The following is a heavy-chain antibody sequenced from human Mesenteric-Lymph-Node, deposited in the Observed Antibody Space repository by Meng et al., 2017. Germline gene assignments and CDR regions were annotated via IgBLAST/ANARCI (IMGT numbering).Heavy chain of an antibody. CDR2: ISAYNGTP. D-gene: IGHD3-22*01. Sequence: QVPLVQSGAEVKKPGASVKVSCKASGYTFTSYGISWVRQAPGQGLEWMGWISAYNGTPSYAPKFQGRVTVTMTRDSSIITAFMELTRLRSDDTAVYYCARDREYVTENSSGWHWGPGSLVTVSS. J-gene: IGHJ4*02. V-gene: IGHV1-18*01. CDR1: GYTFTSYG. CDR3: ARDREYVTENSSGWH.